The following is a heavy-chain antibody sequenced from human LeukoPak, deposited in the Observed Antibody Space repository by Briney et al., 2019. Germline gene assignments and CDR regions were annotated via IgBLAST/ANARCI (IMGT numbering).Heavy chain of an antibody. D-gene: IGHD3-22*01. J-gene: IGHJ4*02. V-gene: IGHV1-69*13. Sequence: ASVKVSCKASGGTFSSYAISWVRQAPGQGLEWMGGIIPIFGTANYAQKFQGRVTITADESTSTAYMGLSSLRSEDTAVYYCARSGGYYYDSSGYYYLDYWGQGTLVTVSS. CDR3: ARSGGYYYDSSGYYYLDY. CDR2: IIPIFGTA. CDR1: GGTFSSYA.